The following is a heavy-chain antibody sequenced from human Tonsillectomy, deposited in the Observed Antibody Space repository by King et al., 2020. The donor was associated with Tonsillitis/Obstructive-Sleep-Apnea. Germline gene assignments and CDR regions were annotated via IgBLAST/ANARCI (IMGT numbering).Heavy chain of an antibody. CDR2: IWYDGSNK. CDR1: GFTFSSYG. J-gene: IGHJ6*03. D-gene: IGHD2-2*01. CDR3: AAGQGGIVVVPAAINYYYYMDV. V-gene: IGHV3-33*01. Sequence: VQLVESGGGVVQPGRSLRLSCAASGFTFSSYGMHWVRQAPGKGLEWVAVIWYDGSNKYYADSVKGRFTISRDNSKNTLYLQMNSLRAEDTAVYDCAAGQGGIVVVPAAINYYYYMDVWGKGTTVTVSS.